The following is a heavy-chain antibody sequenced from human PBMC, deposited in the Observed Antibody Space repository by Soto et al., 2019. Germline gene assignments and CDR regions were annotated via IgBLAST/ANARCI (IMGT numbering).Heavy chain of an antibody. CDR3: ARTDSSGWYWGWFDH. J-gene: IGHJ5*02. CDR1: GFIFSSYW. Sequence: EVQLVESGGGLVQPGGSLRLSCAASGFIFSSYWMHWVRRAPGKGLVWVSRINSDGSSTSYADSVKGRFTVSRDNAKNTLYLHMSSMRAEDTSVYYCARTDSSGWYWGWFDHWGKGTLVTVSS. V-gene: IGHV3-74*01. D-gene: IGHD6-19*01. CDR2: INSDGSST.